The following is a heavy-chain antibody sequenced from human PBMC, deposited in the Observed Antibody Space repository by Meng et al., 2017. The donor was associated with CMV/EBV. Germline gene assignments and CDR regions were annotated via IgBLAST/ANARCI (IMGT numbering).Heavy chain of an antibody. CDR2: VSAYNGNT. CDR1: GYTFTSYD. CDR3: ARGRIVGATAIFDY. Sequence: ASVKVSCKASGYTFTSYDINWVRQATGQGLEWMGWVSAYNGNTNYAQKLQGRVTMTTDTSTSTAYMELRSLRSDDTAVYYCARGRIVGATAIFDYWGQGTLVTVSS. J-gene: IGHJ4*02. V-gene: IGHV1-18*01. D-gene: IGHD1-26*01.